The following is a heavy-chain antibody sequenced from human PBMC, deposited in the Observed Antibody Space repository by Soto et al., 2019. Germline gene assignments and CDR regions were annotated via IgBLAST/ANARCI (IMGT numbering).Heavy chain of an antibody. D-gene: IGHD5-18*01. CDR1: GGTFDTFA. CDR2: IIPGLGRA. V-gene: IGHV1-69*01. Sequence: QVQLVQSGAEVKKPGSSVKVSCKASGGTFDTFAFSWVRQAPGQGLEWLGGIIPGLGRANYAQRFQDRVSASADGSTSTAFMELSSLNSDATAVYYCARGPWTQEGPKYYFDFWGQGTLVTVSS. CDR3: ARGPWTQEGPKYYFDF. J-gene: IGHJ4*02.